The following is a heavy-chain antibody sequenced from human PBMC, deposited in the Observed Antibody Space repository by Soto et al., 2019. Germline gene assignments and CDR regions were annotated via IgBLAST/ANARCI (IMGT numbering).Heavy chain of an antibody. D-gene: IGHD6-19*01. V-gene: IGHV3-21*04. CDR2: ISSSSSYI. CDR3: AKEGGIAVATWFDY. J-gene: IGHJ4*02. CDR1: GFTFSSYS. Sequence: GGSLRLSCAASGFTFSSYSMNWVRQAPGKGLEWVSSISSSSSYIYYADSVKGRFTISRDNSKNTLYLQMNSLRAEDTAVYYCAKEGGIAVATWFDYWGQGTLVTVSS.